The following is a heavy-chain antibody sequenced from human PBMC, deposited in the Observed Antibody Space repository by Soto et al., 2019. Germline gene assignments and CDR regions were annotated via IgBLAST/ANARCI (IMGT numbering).Heavy chain of an antibody. CDR1: GYTFTGYY. V-gene: IGHV1-2*04. J-gene: IGHJ6*02. Sequence: GASVKVSCKASGYTFTGYYMHWVRQAPGQGLEWMGWINPNSGGTNYAQKFQGWVTMTRDTSISTAYMELSRLRSDDTAVYYCARGYCSSTSCYGLYGMDVWGQGTTVTVSS. D-gene: IGHD2-2*01. CDR2: INPNSGGT. CDR3: ARGYCSSTSCYGLYGMDV.